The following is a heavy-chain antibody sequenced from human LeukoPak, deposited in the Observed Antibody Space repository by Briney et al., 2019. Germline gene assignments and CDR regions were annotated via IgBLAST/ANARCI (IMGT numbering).Heavy chain of an antibody. CDR3: ARDKFDIVVVPAASRSDAFDI. CDR2: IIPIFGTA. Sequence: EASVKVSCKASGGIFSSYAISWVRQAPGQGLEWMGGIIPIFGTANYAQKFQGRVTITADESTSTAYMELSSLRSEDTAVYYCARDKFDIVVVPAASRSDAFDIWGQGTMVTVSS. CDR1: GGIFSSYA. J-gene: IGHJ3*02. D-gene: IGHD2-2*01. V-gene: IGHV1-69*13.